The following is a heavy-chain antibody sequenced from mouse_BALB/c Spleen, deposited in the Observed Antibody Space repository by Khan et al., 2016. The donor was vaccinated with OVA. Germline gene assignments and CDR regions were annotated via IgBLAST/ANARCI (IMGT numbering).Heavy chain of an antibody. CDR1: GYTFTSYV. CDR3: AMGVYGVLAY. V-gene: IGHV1-85*01. J-gene: IGHJ3*01. D-gene: IGHD1-1*01. CDR2: MFPGDGST. Sequence: QVQLQQSGAELVKPGASVKFSCKASGYTFTSYVINWVRQRPEQGLEWIGWMFPGDGSTKYNDNFKGKATLTSAKSFSTAYLQLSRLTSDDSGAYYSAMGVYGVLAYWGQGTLVTVSA.